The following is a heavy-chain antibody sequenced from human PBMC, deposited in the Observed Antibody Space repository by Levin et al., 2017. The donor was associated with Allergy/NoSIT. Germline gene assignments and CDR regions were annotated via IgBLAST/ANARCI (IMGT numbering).Heavy chain of an antibody. CDR1: GYSFTSYW. J-gene: IGHJ6*02. CDR3: ARRTGRFSVNYYYGMDV. Sequence: GESLKISCKGSGYSFTSYWIGWVRQMPGKGLEWMGIIYPGDSDTRYSPSFQGQVTISADKSISTAYLQWSSLKASDTAMYYCARRTGRFSVNYYYGMDVWGQGTTVTVSS. CDR2: IYPGDSDT. V-gene: IGHV5-51*01. D-gene: IGHD1-1*01.